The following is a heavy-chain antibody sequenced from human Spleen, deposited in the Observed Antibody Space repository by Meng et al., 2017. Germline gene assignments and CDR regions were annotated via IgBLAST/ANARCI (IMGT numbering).Heavy chain of an antibody. CDR1: GFTFSSYA. J-gene: IGHJ5*02. CDR3: AKGGGSGWPFDP. V-gene: IGHV3-23*01. Sequence: GESLKISCAAPGFTFSSYAMSWVRQAPGKGLEWVSAISGSGGSTYYADSVKGRFTISRDNSKNTLYLQMNSLRAEDTAVYYCAKGGGSGWPFDPWGQGTLVTVSS. D-gene: IGHD6-19*01. CDR2: ISGSGGST.